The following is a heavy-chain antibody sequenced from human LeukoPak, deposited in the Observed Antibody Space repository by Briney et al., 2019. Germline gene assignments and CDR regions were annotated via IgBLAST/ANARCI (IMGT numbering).Heavy chain of an antibody. V-gene: IGHV3-7*01. J-gene: IGHJ6*03. CDR1: GFTFSSYW. D-gene: IGHD6-6*01. CDR3: ARGGVAARPYYYMDV. Sequence: GGSLRLSCAASGFTFSSYWMSWVRQAPGKGLEGVANIKQDGSEKYYVDSVKGRFTISRDNAKNSLYLQMNSLRAEDTAVYYCARGGVAARPYYYMDVWGKGTTVTVSS. CDR2: IKQDGSEK.